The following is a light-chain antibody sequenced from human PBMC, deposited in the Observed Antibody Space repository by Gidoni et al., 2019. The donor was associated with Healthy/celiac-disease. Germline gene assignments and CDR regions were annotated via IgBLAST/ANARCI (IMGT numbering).Light chain of an antibody. CDR2: DAS. Sequence: DIQMTQSPSSLSASVGDRVTITCRASQGISNWLDWYQQKPGKAPKLLIYDASNLERGVPSRFSGSGSGTDFTFTISSLQPEDIATYYCQQYDNHPITFGQGTRLEIK. CDR3: QQYDNHPIT. CDR1: QGISNW. J-gene: IGKJ5*01. V-gene: IGKV1-33*01.